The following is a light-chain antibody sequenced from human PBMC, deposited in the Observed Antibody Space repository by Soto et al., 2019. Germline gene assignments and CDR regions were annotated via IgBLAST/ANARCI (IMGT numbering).Light chain of an antibody. CDR3: QQYKNWPPYT. CDR2: GAS. Sequence: EIVMTQSPATLSVSPGERATLSCRASQSVSSNLAWYQQKPGQAPRLLIYGASTRATGIPARFSGSGSGTEFTLTISSLQSEDFALYYCQQYKNWPPYTFGQGNKLEIK. V-gene: IGKV3-15*01. J-gene: IGKJ2*01. CDR1: QSVSSN.